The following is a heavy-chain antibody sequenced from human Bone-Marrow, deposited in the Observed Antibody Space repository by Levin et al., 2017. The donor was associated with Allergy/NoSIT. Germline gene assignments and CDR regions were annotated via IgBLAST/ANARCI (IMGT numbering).Heavy chain of an antibody. J-gene: IGHJ4*02. Sequence: LSLTCAASGFTFSDYYMSWIRQAPGKGLEWVSYISSSGSTIYYADSVKGRFTISRDNAKNSLYLQMNSLRAEDTAVYYCASPFNTAMVWNWGQGTLVTVSS. V-gene: IGHV3-11*01. CDR2: ISSSGSTI. CDR3: ASPFNTAMVWN. CDR1: GFTFSDYY. D-gene: IGHD5-18*01.